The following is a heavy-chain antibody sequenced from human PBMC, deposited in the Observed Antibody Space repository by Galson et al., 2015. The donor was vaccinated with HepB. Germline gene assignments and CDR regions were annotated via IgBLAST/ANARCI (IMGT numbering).Heavy chain of an antibody. CDR3: AKGLSFYGSGSIDF. V-gene: IGHV3-30*18. D-gene: IGHD3-10*01. J-gene: IGHJ4*02. CDR1: GFTFSDYG. CDR2: ISYDGSEK. Sequence: SLRLSCAVSGFTFSDYGVYWVRQAPGKGLEWVAVISYDGSEKYYAESVKGRFTISRDNSQNTVDLQMNSLRAEDTAVYYCAKGLSFYGSGSIDFWGQGTLVTVSS.